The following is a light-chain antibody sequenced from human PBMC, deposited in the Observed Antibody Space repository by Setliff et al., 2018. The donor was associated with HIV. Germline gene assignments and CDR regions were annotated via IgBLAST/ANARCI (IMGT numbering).Light chain of an antibody. V-gene: IGLV1-47*03. CDR3: AAWDDSLSGLYV. Sequence: QSALTQPPSASGTPGQRVTISCSGSSSNIGSNYVYWYQQLPGTAPKLLIYRNDQRPSGVPDRFSGSKSGTSASLAISGLWSEDEADYYCAAWDDSLSGLYVFGAGTKATV. CDR1: SSNIGSNY. J-gene: IGLJ1*01. CDR2: RND.